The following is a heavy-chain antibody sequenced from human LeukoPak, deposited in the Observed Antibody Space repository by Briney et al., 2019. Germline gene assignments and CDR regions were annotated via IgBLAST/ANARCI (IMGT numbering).Heavy chain of an antibody. J-gene: IGHJ3*02. D-gene: IGHD5-12*01. V-gene: IGHV3-30*04. CDR2: ISDDGNNK. CDR1: GFTFSSYA. CDR3: ASVDDLDAFAM. Sequence: GRSLRLSCAASGFTFSSYAMHWVRQAPGKELEWVAVISDDGNNKYYVDSVKGRFTISRDNSKNMLYLQMNSLRGEDTAVYYCASVDDLDAFAMWGQGTMVTVSS.